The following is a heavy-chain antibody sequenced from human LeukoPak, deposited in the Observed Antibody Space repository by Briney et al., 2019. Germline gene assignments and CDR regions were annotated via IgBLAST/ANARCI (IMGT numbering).Heavy chain of an antibody. Sequence: GGSLRLSCVASGFTFSDYYMSWVRQAPGKGLEWVSAIGGSGGSTYYADSVKGRFTISRDNSKNTLYLQMNSLRAEDTAVYYCAKDPYYDSSGYNDYWGQGTLVTVSS. CDR1: GFTFSDYY. CDR3: AKDPYYDSSGYNDY. V-gene: IGHV3-23*01. J-gene: IGHJ4*02. D-gene: IGHD3-22*01. CDR2: IGGSGGST.